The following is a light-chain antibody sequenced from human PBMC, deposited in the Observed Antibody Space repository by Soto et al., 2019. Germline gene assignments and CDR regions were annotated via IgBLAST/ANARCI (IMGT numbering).Light chain of an antibody. J-gene: IGKJ2*03. CDR2: GAS. CDR1: QDVSTN. CDR3: QHYNNRPPYS. V-gene: IGKV3-15*01. Sequence: ETVMTQSPDTLSVSPGESATLSCRASQDVSTNLAWFHQKPGQTPRLVLYGASKRATGIPARFSGSGSGRHFTLTISSLQSEDFGVYYCQHYNNRPPYSFGQGTKVDIK.